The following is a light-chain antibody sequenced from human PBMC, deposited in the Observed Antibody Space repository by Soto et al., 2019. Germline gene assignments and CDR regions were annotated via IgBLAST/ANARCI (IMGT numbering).Light chain of an antibody. CDR1: QSVGSSH. J-gene: IGKJ5*01. Sequence: EIVFTQSPTTLSLSPVERATLSCGASQSVGSSHLAWYQQKPGLAPRLLIYDVSIRATGIPDRFSGSGSGSDFTLTISRLEPEDFAVYYCQHYFSSSITFGQGTRLEIK. V-gene: IGKV3D-20*01. CDR2: DVS. CDR3: QHYFSSSIT.